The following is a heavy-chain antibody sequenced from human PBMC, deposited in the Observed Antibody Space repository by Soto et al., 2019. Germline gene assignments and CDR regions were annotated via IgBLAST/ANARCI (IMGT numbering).Heavy chain of an antibody. CDR3: ARERRYDSSGYYFPADY. D-gene: IGHD3-22*01. CDR2: ISAYNGNT. Sequence: ASVKVSCKASGYTFTSYGISWVRQAPGQGLEWMGWISAYNGNTNYAQKLQGRVTMTTDTSTSTAYMELRSLRSDDTAVYYCARERRYDSSGYYFPADYWGQGTLVTVSS. J-gene: IGHJ4*02. V-gene: IGHV1-18*01. CDR1: GYTFTSYG.